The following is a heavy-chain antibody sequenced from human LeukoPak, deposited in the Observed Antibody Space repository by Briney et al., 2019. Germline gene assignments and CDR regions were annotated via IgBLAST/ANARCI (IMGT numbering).Heavy chain of an antibody. CDR1: GFTFSTSS. CDR2: ISSSRSYI. CDR3: AREGGFCFGDTCRFFDS. J-gene: IGHJ4*02. D-gene: IGHD2-15*01. Sequence: GSLRLSCAASGFTFSTSSLNWVRQAPGKGLEWVSSISSSRSYIYYADSVKGRFTISRDNAKNSLYLQMNSLGAEDTAVYYCAREGGFCFGDTCRFFDSWGQGTLVTVSS. V-gene: IGHV3-21*01.